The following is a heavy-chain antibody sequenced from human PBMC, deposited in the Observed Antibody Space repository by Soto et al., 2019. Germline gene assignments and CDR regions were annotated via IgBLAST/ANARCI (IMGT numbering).Heavy chain of an antibody. CDR2: ISGSGGST. J-gene: IGHJ4*02. CDR3: AKVGPGYSSSGGRDKFDY. D-gene: IGHD6-6*01. CDR1: GFTFSSYA. V-gene: IGHV3-23*01. Sequence: PGGSLRLSCAASGFTFSSYAMSWVRQAPGKGLEWVSAISGSGGSTYYADSVQGRFTISRDNSKNTLYLQMNSLRAEDTAVYYCAKVGPGYSSSGGRDKFDYWGQGTLVTVSS.